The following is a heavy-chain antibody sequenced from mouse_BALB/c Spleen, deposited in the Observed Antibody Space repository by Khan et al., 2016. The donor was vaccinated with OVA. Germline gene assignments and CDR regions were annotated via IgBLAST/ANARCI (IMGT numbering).Heavy chain of an antibody. CDR3: YRQLGLRSAWFAY. CDR2: IRSKSNNYAT. CDR1: GFTFNTYA. V-gene: IGHV10-1*02. Sequence: EVQLQESGGGLVQPKGSLKLSCAASGFTFNTYAMNWVRQAPGKGLEWVARIRSKSNNYATYYADSVKDRFTISRDDSQSMLYLQMNNLKTEDTAMYYCYRQLGLRSAWFAYWGQGTLVTVSA. D-gene: IGHD3-2*01. J-gene: IGHJ3*01.